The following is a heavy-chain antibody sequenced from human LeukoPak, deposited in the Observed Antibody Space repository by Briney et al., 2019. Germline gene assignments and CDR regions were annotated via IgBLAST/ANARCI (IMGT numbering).Heavy chain of an antibody. Sequence: PGGSLRLSCAASGFTFSSYGMPWVRQAPGKGLEWVAVIWYDGSNKYYADSVKGRFTISRDNSKNTLYLQMNSLRAEDTAVYYCARDPSRYYYDSSGYYPDYWGQGTLVTVSS. J-gene: IGHJ4*02. V-gene: IGHV3-33*01. CDR3: ARDPSRYYYDSSGYYPDY. CDR1: GFTFSSYG. CDR2: IWYDGSNK. D-gene: IGHD3-22*01.